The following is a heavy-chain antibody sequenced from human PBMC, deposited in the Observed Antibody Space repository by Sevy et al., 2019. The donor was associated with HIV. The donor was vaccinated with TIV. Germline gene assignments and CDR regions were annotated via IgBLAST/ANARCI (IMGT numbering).Heavy chain of an antibody. J-gene: IGHJ6*02. Sequence: GGSLRLSCAASGFTFSIYAMHWVRQAPDKGLEWVAVISYEGGVKYFADSVKGRVTISSDNSKNTLYQQMISLRPEDTDVYYYARDLPSAVINPFYYYGLDVWGQGTTVTVSS. CDR1: GFTFSIYA. D-gene: IGHD3-22*01. CDR2: ISYEGGVK. CDR3: ARDLPSAVINPFYYYGLDV. V-gene: IGHV3-30*04.